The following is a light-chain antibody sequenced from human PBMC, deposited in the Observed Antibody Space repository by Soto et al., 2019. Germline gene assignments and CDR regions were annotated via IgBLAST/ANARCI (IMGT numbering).Light chain of an antibody. CDR1: QCISHY. CDR3: QKYKSAPLT. V-gene: IGKV1-27*01. J-gene: IGKJ3*01. CDR2: AAS. Sequence: DIQMTQSPSSLSASVGDRVTITCRASQCISHYLAWYQQKPGKVPKLLIYAASTLQSGVLARFSGSGSGTDFTLTISSLQTEDVATYYCQKYKSAPLTFGPGTKVDIK.